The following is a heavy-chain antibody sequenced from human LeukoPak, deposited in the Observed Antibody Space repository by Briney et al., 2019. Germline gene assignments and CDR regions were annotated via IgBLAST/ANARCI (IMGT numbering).Heavy chain of an antibody. V-gene: IGHV1-8*03. CDR3: ARGYCSSTSCYYYYYYYMDV. CDR2: MNPNSGST. D-gene: IGHD2-2*01. CDR1: GYTFTSYG. Sequence: ASVKVSCKASGYTFTSYGINWVRQATGQGLEWMGWMNPNSGSTGYAQKFQGRVTITRNTSISTAYMELSSLRSEDTAVYYCARGYCSSTSCYYYYYYYMDVWGKGTTVTVSS. J-gene: IGHJ6*03.